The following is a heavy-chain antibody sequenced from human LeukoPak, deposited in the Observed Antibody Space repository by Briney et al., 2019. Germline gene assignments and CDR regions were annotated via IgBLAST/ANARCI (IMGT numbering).Heavy chain of an antibody. J-gene: IGHJ6*03. D-gene: IGHD6-19*01. Sequence: GGSLRLSCAASGFTFSSYAMSWVRQAPGKGLEWVANIKQDGSEKYYVDSVKGRFTISRDNAKNSLYLQMNSLRAEDTAVYYCARETEPAYSSGWYYYYYYMDVWGKGTTVTVSS. V-gene: IGHV3-7*01. CDR3: ARETEPAYSSGWYYYYYYMDV. CDR2: IKQDGSEK. CDR1: GFTFSSYA.